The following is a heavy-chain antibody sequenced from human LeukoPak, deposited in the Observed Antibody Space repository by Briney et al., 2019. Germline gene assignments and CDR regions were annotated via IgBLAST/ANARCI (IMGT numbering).Heavy chain of an antibody. CDR3: ARDPAMVRGVTPHNWFDP. D-gene: IGHD3-10*01. CDR2: IIPIFGTA. V-gene: IGHV1-69*13. Sequence: ASVKVSCKASGGIFSSYAISWVRQAPGQGLEWMGGIIPIFGTANYAQKFQGRVTITADESTSTAYMELSSLRSEDTAVYYCARDPAMVRGVTPHNWFDPWGQGTLVTVSS. CDR1: GGIFSSYA. J-gene: IGHJ5*02.